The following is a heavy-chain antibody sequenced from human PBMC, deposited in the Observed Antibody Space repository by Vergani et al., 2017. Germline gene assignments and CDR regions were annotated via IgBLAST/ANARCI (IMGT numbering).Heavy chain of an antibody. Sequence: VQLVESGGGVVQPGRSLRLSCAASGFTFSSYSMNWVRQAPGKGLEWVSSISSSSSYIYYADSVKGRFTISRDNAKNSLYLQMNSLRAEDTAVYYCALGGYSGIYFDYWGQGTLVTVSS. D-gene: IGHD2-15*01. J-gene: IGHJ4*02. CDR1: GFTFSSYS. CDR3: ALGGYSGIYFDY. CDR2: ISSSSSYI. V-gene: IGHV3-21*01.